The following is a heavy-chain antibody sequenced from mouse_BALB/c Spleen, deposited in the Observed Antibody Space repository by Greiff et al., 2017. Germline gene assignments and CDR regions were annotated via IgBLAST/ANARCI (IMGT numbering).Heavy chain of an antibody. CDR1: GFTFSSFG. CDR2: ISSGSSTI. V-gene: IGHV5-17*02. Sequence: EVKLVESGGGLVQPGGSRKLSCAASGFTFSSFGMHWVRQAPQKGLEWVAYISSGSSTIYYADTVKGRFTISRDNPKNTLFLQMTSLRSEDTAMYYSARDPFAYWGQGTLVTVSA. J-gene: IGHJ3*01. CDR3: ARDPFAY.